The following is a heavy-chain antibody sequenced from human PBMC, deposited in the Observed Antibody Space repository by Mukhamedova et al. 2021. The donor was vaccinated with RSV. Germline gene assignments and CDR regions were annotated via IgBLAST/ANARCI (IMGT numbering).Heavy chain of an antibody. CDR3: ARDSYGTGTLDY. Sequence: YDGSNKYYADSVKGRFTISRDNSKNTLYLQMNSLRAEDTAVYYCARDSYGTGTLDYWGQGTLVTVSS. CDR2: YDGSNK. D-gene: IGHD5-18*01. J-gene: IGHJ4*02. V-gene: IGHV3-30-3*01.